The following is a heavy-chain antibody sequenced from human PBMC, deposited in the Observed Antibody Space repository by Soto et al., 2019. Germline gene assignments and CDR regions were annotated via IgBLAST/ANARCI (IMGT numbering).Heavy chain of an antibody. CDR1: GFTFRDYD. V-gene: IGHV3-11*01. Sequence: AGSLRLSCAASGFTFRDYDMSWIRQAPGKGLEWVSCISSSGTVTYYADSVKGRFTISRDNAKVSLYVEMNSLRVEDTALYYCTRKGPRAAGPGHWGQGTQVTVSS. CDR2: ISSSGTVT. D-gene: IGHD6-13*01. CDR3: TRKGPRAAGPGH. J-gene: IGHJ4*02.